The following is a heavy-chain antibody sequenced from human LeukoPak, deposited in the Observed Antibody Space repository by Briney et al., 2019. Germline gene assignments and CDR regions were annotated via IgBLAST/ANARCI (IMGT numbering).Heavy chain of an antibody. CDR3: TRDTVGSLDY. CDR1: GFTFANSW. V-gene: IGHV3-7*01. D-gene: IGHD1-26*01. CDR2: IKQDGSTK. J-gene: IGHJ4*02. Sequence: GGSLRLSCAASGFTFANSWMAWVRQAPGKGLEWVANIKQDGSTKHYADSLKGRFTISRDNPKNSLFLQMNNLRADDTAIYYCTRDTVGSLDYWGQGILVTVAS.